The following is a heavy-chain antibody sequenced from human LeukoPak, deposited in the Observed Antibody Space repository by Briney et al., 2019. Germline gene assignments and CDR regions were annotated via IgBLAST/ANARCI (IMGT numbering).Heavy chain of an antibody. V-gene: IGHV4-38-2*02. CDR2: IHVSGTT. CDR1: GFSISSGYY. CDR3: AREAERRIVN. J-gene: IGHJ4*02. D-gene: IGHD1-1*01. Sequence: SETLSLTCVVSGFSISSGYYWGWIRPPPGKGLEWIANIHVSGTTFYNSSLNSRVAISIDTSKNQFTLKLSSVTDADTAVYFCAREAERRIVNWGGGTVVTVSS.